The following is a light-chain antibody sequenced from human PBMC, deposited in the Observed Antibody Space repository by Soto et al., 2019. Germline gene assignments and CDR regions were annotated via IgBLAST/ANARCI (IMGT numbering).Light chain of an antibody. Sequence: QSVLTQPASVSGSPGQSITIACTGTSSDIGAYNYVSWYQQHPGKAPKLIIFEVSNRPSWVSSRFSGSKSGSTASLTISGLQAEDEADYYCISCTTRNTPCVFGSGTRLTVL. CDR1: SSDIGAYNY. CDR3: ISCTTRNTPCV. V-gene: IGLV2-14*01. J-gene: IGLJ1*01. CDR2: EVS.